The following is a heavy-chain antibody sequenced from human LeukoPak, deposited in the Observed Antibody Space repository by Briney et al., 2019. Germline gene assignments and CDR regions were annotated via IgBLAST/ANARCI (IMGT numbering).Heavy chain of an antibody. Sequence: GGSLRLSCAASGFTFINYAMSWIRQAPGKGLEWVSSISGSGGSTYYADSVKGRFTISRANSKNTLYMQMNSLRAEDTAVYYCAKVLRGLAYYGHYRDWGQGTLVTVSS. CDR1: GFTFINYA. D-gene: IGHD4-17*01. CDR3: AKVLRGLAYYGHYRD. CDR2: ISGSGGST. V-gene: IGHV3-23*01. J-gene: IGHJ4*02.